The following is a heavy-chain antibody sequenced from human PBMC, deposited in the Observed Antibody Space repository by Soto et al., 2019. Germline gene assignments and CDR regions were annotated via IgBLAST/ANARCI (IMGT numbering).Heavy chain of an antibody. D-gene: IGHD4-4*01. CDR1: GFTFSSYG. V-gene: IGHV3-30*18. CDR3: AKDTLAMTTVTTETDY. CDR2: ISYDGSNK. Sequence: QVQLVESGGGVVQPGRSLRLSCAASGFTFSSYGMHWVRQAPGKGLEWVAVISYDGSNKYYADSVKGRFTISRDKSKNTLYLQMNSLRAEDTAVYYCAKDTLAMTTVTTETDYWGQGTLVTVSS. J-gene: IGHJ4*02.